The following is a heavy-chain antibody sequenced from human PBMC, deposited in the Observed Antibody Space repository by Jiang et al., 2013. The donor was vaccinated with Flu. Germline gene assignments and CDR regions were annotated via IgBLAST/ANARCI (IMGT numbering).Heavy chain of an antibody. Sequence: LLESGGGVVQPGRSLRLSCAASGFTFSSYGMHWVRQAPGKGLEWVAVIWYDGSNKYYADSVKGRFTISRDNSKNTLYLQMNSLRAEDTAVYYCARALPRGGYDYYYYYGMDVWGQGTTVTVSS. CDR1: GFTFSSYG. D-gene: IGHD5-12*01. V-gene: IGHV3-33*01. CDR3: ARALPRGGYDYYYYYGMDV. J-gene: IGHJ6*02. CDR2: IWYDGSNK.